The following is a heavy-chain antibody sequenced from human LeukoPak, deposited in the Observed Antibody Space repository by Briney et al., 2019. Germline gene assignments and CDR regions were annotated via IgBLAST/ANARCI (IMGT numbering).Heavy chain of an antibody. CDR3: ARDFIVGVTGWFDP. D-gene: IGHD1-26*01. CDR2: IIPILGIA. J-gene: IGHJ5*02. V-gene: IGHV1-69*04. CDR1: GYTFSSYA. Sequence: SVKVSCKASGYTFSSYAISWVRQAPGQGLEWMGRIIPILGIANYAQKFQGRVTITADKSTSTAYMELRSLRSGDTAVYYCARDFIVGVTGWFDPWGQGTLVTVSS.